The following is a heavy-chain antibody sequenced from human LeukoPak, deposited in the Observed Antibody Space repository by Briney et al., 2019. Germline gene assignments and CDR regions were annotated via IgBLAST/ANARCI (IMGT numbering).Heavy chain of an antibody. D-gene: IGHD5-24*01. CDR2: INHSGST. J-gene: IGHJ6*03. V-gene: IGHV4-39*07. CDR1: GGSISSGSYY. CDR3: ARGGKRWLQFGYYYYMDV. Sequence: SETLSLTCTVSGGSISSGSYYWSWIRQPPGKGLEWIGEINHSGSTNYNPSLKSRVTISVDTSKNQFSLKLSSVTAADTAVYYCARGGKRWLQFGYYYYMDVWGKGTTVTVSS.